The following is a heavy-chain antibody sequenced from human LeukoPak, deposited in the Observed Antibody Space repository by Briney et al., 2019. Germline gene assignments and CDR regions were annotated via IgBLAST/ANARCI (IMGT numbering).Heavy chain of an antibody. D-gene: IGHD6-19*01. CDR1: GYTFTNYG. V-gene: IGHV1-18*01. Sequence: GASVKDSCKASGYTFTNYGFGWVRQAPGQGLEWMGWISAYNGNTNYAQKFQGRVTLTTDTSTHKAYMELRSLRSDDKAVYYCATALGIYSSGWYCDNWGQGTLVTVSS. CDR2: ISAYNGNT. J-gene: IGHJ4*02. CDR3: ATALGIYSSGWYCDN.